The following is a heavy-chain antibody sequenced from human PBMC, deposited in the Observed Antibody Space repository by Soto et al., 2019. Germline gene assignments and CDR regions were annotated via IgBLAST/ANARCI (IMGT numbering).Heavy chain of an antibody. CDR2: ISYDGSNK. CDR3: AKDGVRKRSSSSSSYYYGMDV. Sequence: QVQLVESGGGVVQPGRSLRLSCAASGFTFSSYGMHWVGQAPGKGLEWVAVISYDGSNKYYADSVKGRFTISRDNSKNTLYLQMNSLRAEDTAVYYCAKDGVRKRSSSSSSYYYGMDVWGQGTTVTVSS. CDR1: GFTFSSYG. V-gene: IGHV3-30*18. D-gene: IGHD6-6*01. J-gene: IGHJ6*02.